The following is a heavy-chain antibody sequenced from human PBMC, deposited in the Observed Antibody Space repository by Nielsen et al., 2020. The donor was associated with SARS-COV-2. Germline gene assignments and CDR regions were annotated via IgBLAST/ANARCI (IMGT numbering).Heavy chain of an antibody. Sequence: GESLKISCAASGFTFSSYAMHWVRQAPGKGLEWVAVISYDGSNKYYADSVKGRFTITRDNSKNTLYLQMNSLRAEDTAVYYCAKPPNCSGGSWYSYYYGMDVWGQGTTVTVSS. D-gene: IGHD2-15*01. J-gene: IGHJ6*02. CDR1: GFTFSSYA. V-gene: IGHV3-30*04. CDR2: ISYDGSNK. CDR3: AKPPNCSGGSWYSYYYGMDV.